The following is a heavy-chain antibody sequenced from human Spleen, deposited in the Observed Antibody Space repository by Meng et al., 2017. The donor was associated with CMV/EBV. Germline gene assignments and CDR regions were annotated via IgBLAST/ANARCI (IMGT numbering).Heavy chain of an antibody. D-gene: IGHD6-19*01. CDR2: IGHSGFT. J-gene: IGHJ5*02. Sequence: RRLQASGPGLVRPSEALSLTCSVSGGSIGTSGYYWGWIRQPPGKGLEWIGSIGHSGFTNYTPSLKSRVTVSIDTSRNQFSLWLTSVTAADTAVYYCVRSSAWVRTGFDPWGQGTLVTVSS. CDR3: VRSSAWVRTGFDP. CDR1: GGSIGTSGYY. V-gene: IGHV4-39*01.